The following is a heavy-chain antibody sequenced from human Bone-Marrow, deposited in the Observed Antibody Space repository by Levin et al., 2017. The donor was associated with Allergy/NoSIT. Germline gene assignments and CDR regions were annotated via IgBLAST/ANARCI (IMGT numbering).Heavy chain of an antibody. CDR3: ARHARDHYYSDHYMDV. V-gene: IGHV4-39*01. CDR1: GGSISSSSYY. J-gene: IGHJ6*03. CDR2: IYYGGST. Sequence: SQTLSLPCTVSGGSISSSSYYWGWIRQPPGKGLEWIGSIYYGGSTYYNPSLKSRVTISVDTSKNQFSLRLSSVTAADTAVYYCARHARDHYYSDHYMDVWGKGTTVTVSS.